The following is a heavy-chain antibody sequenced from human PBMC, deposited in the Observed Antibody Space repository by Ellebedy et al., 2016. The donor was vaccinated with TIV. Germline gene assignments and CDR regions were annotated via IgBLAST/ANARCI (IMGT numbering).Heavy chain of an antibody. V-gene: IGHV4-4*02. CDR1: GGSISSYSW. J-gene: IGHJ4*02. CDR2: IFHTGIT. Sequence: MPSETLSLTCAVSGGSISSYSWWSWVRQHPGKGLEWIGEIFHTGITKYNPSLKSRVTMSIDQSKNQFSLNLSSVSAADSAVYYCAKTGETRFDDWGQGTLVTVSS. CDR3: AKTGETRFDD.